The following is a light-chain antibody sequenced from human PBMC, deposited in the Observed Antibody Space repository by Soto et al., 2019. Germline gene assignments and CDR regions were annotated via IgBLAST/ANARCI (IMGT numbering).Light chain of an antibody. CDR1: SSDVGGYNY. Sequence: QSALTQPRSVSGSPGQSVTISCTGTSSDVGGYNYVSWYQQHPGKAPKLMISDVSKRPSGVPDRFSGSKSGNTASLTISGLQAEDEADYSCCSYAGSRDVFGTGTKLTVL. V-gene: IGLV2-11*01. CDR2: DVS. CDR3: CSYAGSRDV. J-gene: IGLJ1*01.